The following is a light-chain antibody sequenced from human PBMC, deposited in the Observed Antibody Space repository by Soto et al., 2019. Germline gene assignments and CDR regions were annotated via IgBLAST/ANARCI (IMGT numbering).Light chain of an antibody. Sequence: AIRMTQSPSSLSASTGDRVTITCRASQGISSYLAWYQQKPGKAPKLLIYAASTLQSGVPSRFSGSGSGKDFTLTISCRQSEEFATYYCQQYYSYPPWTFGQGTKVEIK. J-gene: IGKJ1*01. CDR3: QQYYSYPPWT. CDR1: QGISSY. V-gene: IGKV1-8*01. CDR2: AAS.